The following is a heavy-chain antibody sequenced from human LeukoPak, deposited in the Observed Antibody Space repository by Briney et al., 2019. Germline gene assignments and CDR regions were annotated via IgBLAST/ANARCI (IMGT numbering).Heavy chain of an antibody. J-gene: IGHJ2*01. CDR3: ARSWTTVTGCFDL. CDR2: IYTSGST. Sequence: SETLSLTCSVSGGSISSYYWSWIRQPPGKGLEWIGHIYTSGSTNYKPSLKSRVTLSVDTSKNHFSLKLSSVTAADTAVYYCARSWTTVTGCFDLWGRRTLVTVSS. D-gene: IGHD4-17*01. CDR1: GGSISSYY. V-gene: IGHV4-4*07.